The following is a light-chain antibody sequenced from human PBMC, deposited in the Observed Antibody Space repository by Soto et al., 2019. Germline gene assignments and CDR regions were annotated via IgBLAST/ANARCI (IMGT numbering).Light chain of an antibody. CDR1: QSVRSSY. Sequence: EVVLTQSPGTLFLSPGERATLSCRASQSVRSSYLAWYQQKPGQAPRLLIFGAFRRATGIPDSFSGSGSGTDFTLTISGLEPEDFAVYYCQQYGTSFTFGPGTKVDIK. J-gene: IGKJ3*01. CDR3: QQYGTSFT. CDR2: GAF. V-gene: IGKV3-20*01.